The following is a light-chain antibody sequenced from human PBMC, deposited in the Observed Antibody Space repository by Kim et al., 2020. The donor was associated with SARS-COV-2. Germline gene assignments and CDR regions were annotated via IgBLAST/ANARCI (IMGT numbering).Light chain of an antibody. J-gene: IGKJ1*01. CDR1: HDINNH. V-gene: IGKV1-27*01. Sequence: DFQMTQSPLSLSASVGDGITITCRASHDINNHLAWYQQKPGKAPWLLIYAASALQSGVPARFSGSRSGTDFTLTISSLQPEDVATYYCQKYNSAPWTFGQGTKVDIK. CDR2: AAS. CDR3: QKYNSAPWT.